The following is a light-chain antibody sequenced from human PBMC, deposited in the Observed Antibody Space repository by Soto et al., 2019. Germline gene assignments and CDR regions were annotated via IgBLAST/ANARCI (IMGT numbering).Light chain of an antibody. V-gene: IGLV1-40*01. CDR3: QSYDSSLSRYV. CDR2: TNT. CDR1: ISNFGAGYD. Sequence: QSVLTQPPSVDGAPGQRVTISCTGGISNFGAGYDVHWYQPLPGTAPKLLIHTNTKRPSGVPDRFSGSKSDTSASLAITGLQAEDEADYYCQSYDSSLSRYVFGNGTKLTVL. J-gene: IGLJ1*01.